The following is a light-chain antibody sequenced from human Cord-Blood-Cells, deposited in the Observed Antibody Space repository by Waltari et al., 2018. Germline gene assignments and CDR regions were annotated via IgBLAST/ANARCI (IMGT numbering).Light chain of an antibody. J-gene: IGLJ3*02. Sequence: QSALTQPASVSGSPGQSITISCTGTSSDVGGYNYVSWYQQHPGKAPKLMIYDVSNRPSVVSKRFSGSKSGNTATLTISGLQAEDEADYYCSSYTSSSTWVFGGGTKLTVL. CDR2: DVS. CDR3: SSYTSSSTWV. CDR1: SSDVGGYNY. V-gene: IGLV2-14*01.